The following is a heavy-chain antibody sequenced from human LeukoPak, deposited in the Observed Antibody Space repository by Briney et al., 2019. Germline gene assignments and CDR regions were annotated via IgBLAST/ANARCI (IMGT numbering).Heavy chain of an antibody. J-gene: IGHJ4*02. V-gene: IGHV3-48*01. CDR3: AKDLVSYGYIYPDF. CDR2: ISSSSSTI. CDR1: GFVFSSYS. Sequence: HPGGSLRLSCAASGFVFSSYSMNWVRQAPGKGLEWVSYISSSSSTIYYADSVKGRFTISRDNVRNSLYLQMNSLRAEDTAVYYCAKDLVSYGYIYPDFWGQGTLVTVSS. D-gene: IGHD5-18*01.